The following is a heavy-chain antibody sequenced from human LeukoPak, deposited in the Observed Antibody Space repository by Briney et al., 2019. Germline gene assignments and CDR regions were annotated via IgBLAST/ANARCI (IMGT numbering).Heavy chain of an antibody. J-gene: IGHJ4*02. CDR2: ISPTGSTT. Sequence: GGSLRLSCIASGFSFSGHWMHWARQLPGKGLVWVSRISPTGSTTSYADSVKGRFTVPRDNAKNTLYLQVNNLRAEDTAVYYCARGPNSNWSGLDFWGQGTLLTVSS. CDR3: ARGPNSNWSGLDF. V-gene: IGHV3-74*01. CDR1: GFSFSGHW. D-gene: IGHD6-6*01.